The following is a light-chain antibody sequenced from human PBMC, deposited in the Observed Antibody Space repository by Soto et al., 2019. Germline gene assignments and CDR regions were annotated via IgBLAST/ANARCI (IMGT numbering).Light chain of an antibody. J-gene: IGKJ1*01. Sequence: DIQMTQSPSSLSASVVDGFTITFRASQSISSYLNWYQHKPGKAPKLLIYAASSLQTGVPSRFSGSRSGTDFALTISSLQRDDFATYYCQQTDSFPRTFGQGTKVDI. CDR1: QSISSY. CDR3: QQTDSFPRT. CDR2: AAS. V-gene: IGKV1-39*01.